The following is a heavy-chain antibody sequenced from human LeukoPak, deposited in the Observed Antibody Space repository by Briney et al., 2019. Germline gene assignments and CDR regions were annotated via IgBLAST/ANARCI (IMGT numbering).Heavy chain of an antibody. CDR2: ISSSSSYI. V-gene: IGHV3-21*01. CDR3: AKVQSDIVGAVFFSFDV. Sequence: GGSLRLSCAASGFTFFTYNMNWVRQAPGKGLEWVASISSSSSYIYYADSVKGRFTISRDNAENSLFLQMNSLRAEDTAVYFCAKVQSDIVGAVFFSFDVWGQGTTVTVSS. J-gene: IGHJ3*01. D-gene: IGHD1-26*01. CDR1: GFTFFTYN.